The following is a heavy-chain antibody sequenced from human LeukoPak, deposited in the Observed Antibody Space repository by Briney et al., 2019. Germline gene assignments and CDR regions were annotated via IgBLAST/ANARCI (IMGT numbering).Heavy chain of an antibody. Sequence: ASVKVSCKASGYTFTSYGISWVRQAPGQGLEWMGWISAYNGNTNYAQKLQGRVTMTTDTSTSTAYMELRSLRSDDTAVYYCARVYYYDSSGYHEGGYFDYWGQGTLVTVSS. J-gene: IGHJ4*02. CDR2: ISAYNGNT. CDR3: ARVYYYDSSGYHEGGYFDY. CDR1: GYTFTSYG. V-gene: IGHV1-18*01. D-gene: IGHD3-22*01.